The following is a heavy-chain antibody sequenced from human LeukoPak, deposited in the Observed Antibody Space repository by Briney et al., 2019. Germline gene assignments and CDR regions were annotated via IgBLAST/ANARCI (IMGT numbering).Heavy chain of an antibody. V-gene: IGHV4-39*01. Sequence: PSETLSLTCTVSGGSISSSSYYWGWIRQPPGKGLEWTGSIYYSGSTYYNPSLKSRVTISVDTSKNQFSLKLSSVTAADTAVYYCARHTLIVVVTAISLFDYWGQGTLVTVSS. CDR1: GGSISSSSYY. D-gene: IGHD2-21*02. J-gene: IGHJ4*02. CDR2: IYYSGST. CDR3: ARHTLIVVVTAISLFDY.